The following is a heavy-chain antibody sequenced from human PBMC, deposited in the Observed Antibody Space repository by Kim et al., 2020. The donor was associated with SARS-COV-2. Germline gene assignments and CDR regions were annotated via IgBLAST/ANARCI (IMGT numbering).Heavy chain of an antibody. Sequence: SETLSLTCTVSGGSISSGGYYWSWIRQHPGKGLEWIGYIYYSGSTYSNPFLKGRVTISVDTSKNQFSLKLSSVTAADTAVYYCARNAGYYYGSGSFGYWGQGTLVTVSS. CDR1: GGSISSGGYY. CDR3: ARNAGYYYGSGSFGY. CDR2: IYYSGST. V-gene: IGHV4-31*03. J-gene: IGHJ4*02. D-gene: IGHD3-10*01.